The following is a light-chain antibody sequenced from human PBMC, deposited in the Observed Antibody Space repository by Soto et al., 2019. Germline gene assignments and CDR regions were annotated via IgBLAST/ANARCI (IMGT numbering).Light chain of an antibody. V-gene: IGKV3-11*01. CDR2: DAS. J-gene: IGKJ4*01. CDR1: QSVRSY. Sequence: EIVLTQSPATLSLSPGERATLSCRASQSVRSYLAWYQQKPGQAPRLLIYDASNRATDIPARFSGSGSGTDFTLTISSLDPEDSAVYYCHQRSKWPLTFDGGTKVEIK. CDR3: HQRSKWPLT.